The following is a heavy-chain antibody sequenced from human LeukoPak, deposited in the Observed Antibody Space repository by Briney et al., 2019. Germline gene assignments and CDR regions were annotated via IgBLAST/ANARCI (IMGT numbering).Heavy chain of an antibody. Sequence: SETLSLTCAVYGGSFSGYYWSWIRQPPGKGLEWIGEINHSGSTNYNPSLKSRVTISVDTSKNQFSLNLSSVTAADMAVYYCARWRGYSYGYGYNWFDPWGQGTLVTVSS. J-gene: IGHJ5*02. V-gene: IGHV4-34*01. D-gene: IGHD5-18*01. CDR1: GGSFSGYY. CDR3: ARWRGYSYGYGYNWFDP. CDR2: INHSGST.